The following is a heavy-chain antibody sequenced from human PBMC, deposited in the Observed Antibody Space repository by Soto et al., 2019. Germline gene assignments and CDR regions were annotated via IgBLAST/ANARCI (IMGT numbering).Heavy chain of an antibody. CDR3: ARFWGDYYYYMDV. D-gene: IGHD3-16*01. CDR2: ISSSSSYI. CDR1: GFTFSSYS. J-gene: IGHJ6*03. Sequence: EVQLVESGGGLVEPGGSLRLSCAASGFTFSSYSMNWVRQAPGKGLEWVSSISSSSSYIYYADSVKGRFTISRDNAKNSLYLQMNSLRAEETAVYYWARFWGDYYYYMDVWGKGTTVTVSS. V-gene: IGHV3-21*01.